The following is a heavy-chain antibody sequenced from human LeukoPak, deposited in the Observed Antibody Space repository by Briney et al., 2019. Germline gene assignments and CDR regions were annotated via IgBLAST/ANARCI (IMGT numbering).Heavy chain of an antibody. CDR1: GFTFSSYS. Sequence: KPGGSLRLSCAASGFTFSSYSMNWVRQAPGKGLEWVSSISSSSSYIYYADSVKGRFTISRDNAKNSLYLQMSSLRAEDTAVYYCARITVDTAMVNPDYWGQGTLVTVSS. CDR2: ISSSSSYI. J-gene: IGHJ4*02. D-gene: IGHD5-18*01. CDR3: ARITVDTAMVNPDY. V-gene: IGHV3-21*01.